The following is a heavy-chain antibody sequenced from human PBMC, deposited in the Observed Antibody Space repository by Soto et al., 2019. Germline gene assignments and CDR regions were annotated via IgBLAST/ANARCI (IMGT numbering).Heavy chain of an antibody. D-gene: IGHD4-17*01. CDR2: INAGNGNT. CDR3: ARDLTTVTTLTLYYYGMDV. J-gene: IGHJ6*02. V-gene: IGHV1-3*01. CDR1: GGTFSSYA. Sequence: ASVKVSCQASGGTFSSYAMHWVRQAPVQRLEWMGWINAGNGNTKYSQKFQGRVTITRDTSASTAYMELSSLRSEDTAVYYCARDLTTVTTLTLYYYGMDVWGQGTTVTCSS.